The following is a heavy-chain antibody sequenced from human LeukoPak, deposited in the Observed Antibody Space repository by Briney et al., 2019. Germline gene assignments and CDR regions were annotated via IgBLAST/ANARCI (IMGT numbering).Heavy chain of an antibody. Sequence: SQTLSLTCTVSGGSISSYYWSWIRQPPGKGLELIGYIYYSRRTNYNPSLKSRVTISVDTSKHQFSLTLSSVTAADTAVYYCARVSPITVFGVDYYYYMDVWGKGTTVTVSS. CDR3: ARVSPITVFGVDYYYYMDV. J-gene: IGHJ6*03. CDR1: GGSISSYY. D-gene: IGHD3-3*01. V-gene: IGHV4-59*01. CDR2: IYYSRRT.